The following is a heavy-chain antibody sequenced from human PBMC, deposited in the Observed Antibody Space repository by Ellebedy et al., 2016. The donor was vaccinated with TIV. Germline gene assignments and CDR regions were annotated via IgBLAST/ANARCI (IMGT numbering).Heavy chain of an antibody. J-gene: IGHJ4*02. CDR2: IYSGGST. Sequence: GESLKISCAASGFTVSSNYMSWVRQAPGKGLEWVSVIYSGGSTYYADSVKGRFTISRDNSKNTLYLQMNSLRAEDTAVYYCARHAAGEPYYFDYWGQGTLVTVSS. CDR1: GFTVSSNY. D-gene: IGHD1-14*01. V-gene: IGHV3-53*01. CDR3: ARHAAGEPYYFDY.